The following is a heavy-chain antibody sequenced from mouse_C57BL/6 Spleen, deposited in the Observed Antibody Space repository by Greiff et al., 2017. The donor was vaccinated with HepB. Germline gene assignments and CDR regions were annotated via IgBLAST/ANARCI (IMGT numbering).Heavy chain of an antibody. D-gene: IGHD1-1*01. CDR3: ARWYYYGSSHAMDY. CDR2: ISSGSSTI. Sequence: EVKLVESGGGLVKPGGSLKLSCAASGFTFSDYGMHWVRQAPEKGLEWVAYISSGSSTIYYADTVKGRFTISRDNAKNTLFLQMTSLRSEDTAMYYCARWYYYGSSHAMDYWGQGTSVTVSS. CDR1: GFTFSDYG. V-gene: IGHV5-17*01. J-gene: IGHJ4*01.